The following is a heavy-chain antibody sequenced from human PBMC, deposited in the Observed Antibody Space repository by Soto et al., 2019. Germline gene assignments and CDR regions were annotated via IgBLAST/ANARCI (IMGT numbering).Heavy chain of an antibody. D-gene: IGHD2-15*01. CDR2: INAGNGNT. Sequence: ASVKVSCKASGYTFTSYAMHWVRQAPGQRLEWMGWINAGNGNTKYSQKFQGRVTITRDTSASTAYMELSSLRSEDTAVYYCARVCSGGSCYSLYYDYWGQGTLVTVSS. CDR1: GYTFTSYA. CDR3: ARVCSGGSCYSLYYDY. V-gene: IGHV1-3*01. J-gene: IGHJ4*02.